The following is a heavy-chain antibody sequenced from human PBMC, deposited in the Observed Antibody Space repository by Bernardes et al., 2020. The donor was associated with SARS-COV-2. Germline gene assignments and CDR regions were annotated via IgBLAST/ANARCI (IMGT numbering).Heavy chain of an antibody. CDR2: INSDGSDA. V-gene: IGHV3-74*01. Sequence: VGSLRLSCVASGFYFNNFWMHWVRQAPGKGLVWVARINSDGSDARYADSVKGRFTISRDNAKNTVYLRMNSLRGDDTAFYFCAREMEGYGSRFDYWGQGTLVTVSS. J-gene: IGHJ4*02. CDR3: AREMEGYGSRFDY. D-gene: IGHD3-10*01. CDR1: GFYFNNFW.